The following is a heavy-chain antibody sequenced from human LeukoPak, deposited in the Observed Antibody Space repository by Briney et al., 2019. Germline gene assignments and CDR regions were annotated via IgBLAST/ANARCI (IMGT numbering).Heavy chain of an antibody. CDR2: ISGSGGNT. Sequence: GGSLRLSCAASGFTFSSYGMSWVCQAPGKGLEWVSAISGSGGNTYYADSVKGRFTISRDNSKNTLFLQMNSLRAQDTAIYYCAKPPGLRYFDWLFSDYWGQGTLVTVSS. V-gene: IGHV3-23*01. CDR3: AKPPGLRYFDWLFSDY. CDR1: GFTFSSYG. J-gene: IGHJ4*02. D-gene: IGHD3-9*01.